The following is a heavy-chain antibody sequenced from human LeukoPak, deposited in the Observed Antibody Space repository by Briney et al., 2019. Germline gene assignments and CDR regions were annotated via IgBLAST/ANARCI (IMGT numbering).Heavy chain of an antibody. J-gene: IGHJ6*03. D-gene: IGHD6-13*01. CDR3: AKGSSWLLRNYYMDV. V-gene: IGHV1-8*03. Sequence: ASVKVSCKASGYTFTSYDINWVRQATGQGLEWMGWMNPNSGNTGYAQKFQGRVTITRSTSISTAYMELSSLRSEDTAVYYCAKGSSWLLRNYYMDVWGKGTTVTVSS. CDR1: GYTFTSYD. CDR2: MNPNSGNT.